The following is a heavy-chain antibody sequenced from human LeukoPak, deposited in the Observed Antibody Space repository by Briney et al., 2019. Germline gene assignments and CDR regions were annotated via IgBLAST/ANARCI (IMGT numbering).Heavy chain of an antibody. D-gene: IGHD4-17*01. J-gene: IGHJ6*02. CDR2: IGTAGDT. CDR3: ARALDYGDTYYYYGMDV. CDR1: GFTFSIYD. V-gene: IGHV3-13*01. Sequence: GGSLRLSCAACGFTFSIYDMHWVRQATGKGLEWVSAIGTAGDTYYPGSVKGRFTISRENAKNSLYLQMNSLRAGDTAVYYCARALDYGDTYYYYGMDVWGQGTTVTVSS.